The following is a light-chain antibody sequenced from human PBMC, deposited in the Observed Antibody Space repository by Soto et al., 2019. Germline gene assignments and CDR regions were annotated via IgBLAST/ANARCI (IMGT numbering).Light chain of an antibody. J-gene: IGLJ1*01. CDR3: CSYAGSGTYV. V-gene: IGLV2-23*01. CDR2: EGS. Sequence: QSALTQPASVSGSPGQSITISCTGTSSDVGGYNYVSWFQHHPGKAPKLLIYEGSKRPSGVSNRFSGSKSGNTASLTISGLQAEDEADYYCCSYAGSGTYVFETGTKVTVL. CDR1: SSDVGGYNY.